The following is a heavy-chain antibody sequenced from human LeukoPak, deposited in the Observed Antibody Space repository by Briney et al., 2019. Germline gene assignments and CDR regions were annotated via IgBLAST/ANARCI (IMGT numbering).Heavy chain of an antibody. D-gene: IGHD2-2*01. CDR1: GFTFSSYA. V-gene: IGHV3-23*01. Sequence: GGSLRLSCAASGFTFSSYATSCVRQAPAKGLEWVSAINGSGGSTYYADSVKGRLTISSDNYKHALYLPMSSLRAEDRAVYYCAKGVVVVPDYFDYWGQGTLVAVSS. CDR3: AKGVVVVPDYFDY. J-gene: IGHJ4*02. CDR2: INGSGGST.